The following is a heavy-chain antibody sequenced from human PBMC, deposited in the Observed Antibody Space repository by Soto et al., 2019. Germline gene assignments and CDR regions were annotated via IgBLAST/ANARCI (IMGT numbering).Heavy chain of an antibody. D-gene: IGHD1-1*01. J-gene: IGHJ5*02. CDR2: IIPILGIA. CDR3: ARDPMTTQLGFDP. V-gene: IGHV1-69*04. Sequence: SVKVSCKASGGTFSSYTISWVRQAPGQGLEWMGRIIPILGIANYAQKFQGRVTITADKSTSTAYMELSSLRSEDTAVYYCARDPMTTQLGFDPWGQGTLVTVSS. CDR1: GGTFSSYT.